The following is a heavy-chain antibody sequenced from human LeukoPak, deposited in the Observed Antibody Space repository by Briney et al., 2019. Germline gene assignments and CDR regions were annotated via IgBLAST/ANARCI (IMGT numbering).Heavy chain of an antibody. CDR3: ASSRCSTSCYYHY. J-gene: IGHJ4*02. CDR2: INHSGST. CDR1: GGSFSGYY. Sequence: PSETLSLTCAVYGGSFSGYYWSWIRQPPGKGLEWIGEINHSGSTNYNPSLKSRVTISVDTSKNQFSLKLSSVTAADTAVYYCASSRCSTSCYYHYWGQGTLVTVSS. V-gene: IGHV4-34*01. D-gene: IGHD2-2*01.